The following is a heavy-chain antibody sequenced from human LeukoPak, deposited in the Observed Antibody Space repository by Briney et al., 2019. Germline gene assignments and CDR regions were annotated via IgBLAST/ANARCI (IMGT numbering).Heavy chain of an antibody. Sequence: SETLSLTCTVSGGSISSSSYYWGWIRQPPGKGLEWIGSICYSGSTYYNPSLKSRVTISVDTSKNQFSLKLSSVTAADTAVYYCARHPNYYDSSGYYYGGAFDIWGQGTMVTVSS. J-gene: IGHJ3*02. V-gene: IGHV4-39*07. CDR3: ARHPNYYDSSGYYYGGAFDI. CDR2: ICYSGST. D-gene: IGHD3-22*01. CDR1: GGSISSSSYY.